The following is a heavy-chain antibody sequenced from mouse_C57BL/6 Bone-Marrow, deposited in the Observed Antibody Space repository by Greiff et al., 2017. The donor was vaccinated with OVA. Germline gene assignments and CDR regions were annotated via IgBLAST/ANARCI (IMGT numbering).Heavy chain of an antibody. CDR2: IYPGDGDT. Sequence: VQLQQSGPELVKPGASVKISCKASGYAFSSSWMNWVKQRPGKGLEWIGRIYPGDGDTNYNGKFKGKATLTADKSSSTAYMQLSSLTSEDSAVYFCATDTYYYAMDYWGQGTSVTVSS. J-gene: IGHJ4*01. CDR3: ATDTYYYAMDY. CDR1: GYAFSSSW. V-gene: IGHV1-82*01.